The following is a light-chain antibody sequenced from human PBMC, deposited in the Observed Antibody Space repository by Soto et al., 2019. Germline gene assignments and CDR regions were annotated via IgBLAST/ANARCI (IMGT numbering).Light chain of an antibody. Sequence: EIVLTQSPGTLSLSPGERATLSCRASQSVTSSYLAWYQQKPGQAPRLLIYGASSRATGIPDRFSGGGSGTDFTLTISGLEPEDFAVYYCQQYGRSPLTFGGGTKVDIK. CDR2: GAS. CDR3: QQYGRSPLT. CDR1: QSVTSSY. J-gene: IGKJ4*01. V-gene: IGKV3-20*01.